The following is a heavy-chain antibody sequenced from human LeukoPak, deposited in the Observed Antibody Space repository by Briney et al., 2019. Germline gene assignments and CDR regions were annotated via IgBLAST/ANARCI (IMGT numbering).Heavy chain of an antibody. V-gene: IGHV4-39*07. CDR1: GGSISSSSYY. D-gene: IGHD3-10*01. J-gene: IGHJ6*02. CDR3: ARVEYGSGSYPYYYGMDV. CDR2: IYYSGST. Sequence: SETLSLTCTVSGGSISSSSYYWGWIRRPPGKGLEWIGSIYYSGSTYYNPSLKSRVTLSVDTSKNQFSLKLSSVTAADTAVYYCARVEYGSGSYPYYYGMDVWGQGTTVTVSS.